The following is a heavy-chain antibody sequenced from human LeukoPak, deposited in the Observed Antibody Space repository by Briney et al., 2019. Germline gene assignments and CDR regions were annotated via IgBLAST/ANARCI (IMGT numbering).Heavy chain of an antibody. CDR2: TRVSDNNL. Sequence: PGGSLRLSCAASGFIFSDYPMSWIRQAPGKGLEWLAYTRVSDNNLYYAGSVKGRFTISRDNAQTSLYLQMNSLRAEDTAVYYCTSRIKGTNGHAFDFWGQGTMVTVSS. D-gene: IGHD2-8*01. J-gene: IGHJ3*01. CDR1: GFIFSDYP. CDR3: TSRIKGTNGHAFDF. V-gene: IGHV3-11*01.